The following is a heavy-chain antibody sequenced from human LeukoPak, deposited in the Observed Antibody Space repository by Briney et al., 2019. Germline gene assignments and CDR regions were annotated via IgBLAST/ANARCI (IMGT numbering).Heavy chain of an antibody. D-gene: IGHD3-22*01. V-gene: IGHV1-2*02. J-gene: IGHJ1*01. CDR3: AREDFYDSRGYYNHKEYFQH. CDR2: INPNSGGT. CDR1: GYTFTHYD. Sequence: AASVKVSCKASGYTFTHYDMHWVRPAPGQGLEWMGWINPNSGGTHYAQKLQGRVTMTRDTPSSTAYMELSWLRSDDTAAYYCAREDFYDSRGYYNHKEYFQHWGQGTLVTVSS.